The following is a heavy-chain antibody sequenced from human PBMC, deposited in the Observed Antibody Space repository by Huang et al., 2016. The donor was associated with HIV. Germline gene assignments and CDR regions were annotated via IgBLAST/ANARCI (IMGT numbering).Heavy chain of an antibody. CDR2: ISSISSYI. Sequence: EVQLVESGGGLVKPGGSLRLSCAASGFTFSSYSMNWVRQAPGKGLEWVSSISSISSYIYYADSVKGRFTISRDNAKNSLYLQMNSLRAEDTAVYYCARDLRSSGYPPDAFDIWGQGTMVTVSS. CDR3: ARDLRSSGYPPDAFDI. V-gene: IGHV3-21*01. J-gene: IGHJ3*02. CDR1: GFTFSSYS. D-gene: IGHD3-22*01.